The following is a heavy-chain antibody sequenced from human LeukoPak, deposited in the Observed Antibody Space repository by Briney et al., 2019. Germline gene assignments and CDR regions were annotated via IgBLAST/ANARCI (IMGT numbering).Heavy chain of an antibody. V-gene: IGHV4-39*07. CDR2: IHYSGST. CDR1: GGSISSSSYY. D-gene: IGHD1-14*01. Sequence: SETLSLTCTVSGGSISSSSYYWGWIRRPPGKGLGWIGSIHYSGSTYYSPSLKSRVTISVDTSKNQFSLKLSSVTAADTAVYYCARESLPHFDYWGQGTLVTVSS. J-gene: IGHJ4*02. CDR3: ARESLPHFDY.